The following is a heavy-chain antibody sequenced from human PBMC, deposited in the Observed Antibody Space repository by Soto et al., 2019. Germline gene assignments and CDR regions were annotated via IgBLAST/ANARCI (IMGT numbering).Heavy chain of an antibody. CDR3: VSRGGGFD. D-gene: IGHD3-10*01. V-gene: IGHV3-30*03. Sequence: QVQLVESGGGVVQPGRSLRLSCAASGFTFSSYGMHWVRQAPGKGLEWVAVISYDGSNKYYADSVKGRFTISRDNSKNTLYLQMTSLRAEDTAVYYCVSRGGGFDWGQGTLVTVSS. CDR2: ISYDGSNK. J-gene: IGHJ4*02. CDR1: GFTFSSYG.